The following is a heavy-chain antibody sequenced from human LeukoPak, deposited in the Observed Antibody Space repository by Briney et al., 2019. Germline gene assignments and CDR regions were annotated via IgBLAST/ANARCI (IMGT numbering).Heavy chain of an antibody. D-gene: IGHD2/OR15-2a*01. Sequence: PGGSLRLSCAASGFTFSSYSMSWVRQAPGEGLEWVANIREDGSEKYYVDSVKGRFTISRDNAKNSLYLQMNSLRAEDTAVYYCARDRTRFYAWGQGTLVTVSS. CDR3: ARDRTRFYA. J-gene: IGHJ5*02. CDR1: GFTFSSYS. CDR2: IREDGSEK. V-gene: IGHV3-7*01.